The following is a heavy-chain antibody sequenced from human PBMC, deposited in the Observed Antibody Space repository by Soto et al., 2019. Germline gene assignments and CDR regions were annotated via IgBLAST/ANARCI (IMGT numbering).Heavy chain of an antibody. D-gene: IGHD3-10*01. CDR1: GGTFSSYA. CDR3: ARDTAPHYYGSGSYYYGMDV. V-gene: IGHV1-69*06. Sequence: SVKVSCKASGGTFSSYAISWARQAPGQGLEWMGGIIPIFGTANYAQKFQGRVTITADKSTSTAYMELSSLRSEDTAVYYCARDTAPHYYGSGSYYYGMDVWGQGTTVTVSS. J-gene: IGHJ6*02. CDR2: IIPIFGTA.